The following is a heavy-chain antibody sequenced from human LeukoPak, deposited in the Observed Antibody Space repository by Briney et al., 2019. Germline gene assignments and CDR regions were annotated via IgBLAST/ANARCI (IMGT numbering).Heavy chain of an antibody. V-gene: IGHV1-2*02. CDR3: ARDRGTLWFGEMRYYYMDV. D-gene: IGHD3-10*01. Sequence: GASLKVSCKASVYTFTGYYMHWVRQSPGQGLERRGWIKPNSGGTNYAQKFQGRVTMTRDTSISTAYMELSRLRSDDTAVYYCARDRGTLWFGEMRYYYMDVWSKGTTVTVSS. CDR1: VYTFTGYY. CDR2: IKPNSGGT. J-gene: IGHJ6*03.